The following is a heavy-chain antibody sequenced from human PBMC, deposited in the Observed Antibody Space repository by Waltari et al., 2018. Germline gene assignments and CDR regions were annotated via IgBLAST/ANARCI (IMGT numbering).Heavy chain of an antibody. D-gene: IGHD1-20*01. J-gene: IGHJ4*02. Sequence: EVQLLESEGGLVQPGGPLRLPCGISGFPCNNYAINWFRRAPGTGLQWVAAITVNDATYHADSVKGRFTISRDTSKDTVFLQMNSLRAEDTALYYCAKPFYNWDDPLDSWGQGTLVTVSS. CDR1: GFPCNNYA. CDR3: AKPFYNWDDPLDS. CDR2: ITVNDAT. V-gene: IGHV3-23*01.